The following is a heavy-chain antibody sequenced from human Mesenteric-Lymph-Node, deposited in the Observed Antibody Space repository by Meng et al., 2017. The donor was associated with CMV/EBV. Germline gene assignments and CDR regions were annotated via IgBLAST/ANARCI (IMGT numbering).Heavy chain of an antibody. CDR3: ARQGSGYFYFDY. Sequence: SETLSLTCTVSGGSISSSSHYWGWIRQPPGKGLEWIGSIYYSASTYYNPSLKSRVTISVDTSKNQFSLKLRSVTAADTAVYYCARQGSGYFYFDYWGQGTLVTVSS. CDR2: IYYSAST. J-gene: IGHJ4*02. CDR1: GGSISSSSHY. V-gene: IGHV4-39*01. D-gene: IGHD3-22*01.